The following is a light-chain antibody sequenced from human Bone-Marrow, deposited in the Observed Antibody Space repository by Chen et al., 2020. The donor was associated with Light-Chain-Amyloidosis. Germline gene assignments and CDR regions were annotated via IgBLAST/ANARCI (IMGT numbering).Light chain of an antibody. CDR2: EVT. CDR1: SSDVGGDNH. CDR3: SSYTITNTLV. V-gene: IGLV2-14*01. J-gene: IGLJ1*01. Sequence: QSALTQPASVSGSPGQSITISCTGTSSDVGGDNHVSWYQQHPDKAPKLMIYEVTNRPSWVPDRFSGSKSDKTASLTISELQTGEEADYFCSSYTITNTLVFGSGTRVTVL.